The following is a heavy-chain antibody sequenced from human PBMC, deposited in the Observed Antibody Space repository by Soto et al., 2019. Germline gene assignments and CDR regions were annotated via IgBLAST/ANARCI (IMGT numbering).Heavy chain of an antibody. Sequence: PGGSLRLSCAASGFTFSNYGMNWVRQAPERGLEWVSAVSGNGATTYYADSVKGRFTISRDNSKNTLHLQMNNLRAEDTAIYYCAKDLSPSSRDYYGYFDYWGQGTLVTVSS. D-gene: IGHD3-10*01. V-gene: IGHV3-23*01. CDR1: GFTFSNYG. J-gene: IGHJ4*02. CDR2: VSGNGATT. CDR3: AKDLSPSSRDYYGYFDY.